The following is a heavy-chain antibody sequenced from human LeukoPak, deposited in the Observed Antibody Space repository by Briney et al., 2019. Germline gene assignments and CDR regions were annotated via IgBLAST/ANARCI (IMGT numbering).Heavy chain of an antibody. Sequence: GGSLRLSCAASGFTFSSYSMNWVRQAPGKGLEWVSYISSSSSAIYYADSVKGRFTISRDNAKNSLYLQMNSLRAEDTAVYYCAKDQGGLVDYWGQGTLVTVSS. CDR3: AKDQGGLVDY. CDR1: GFTFSSYS. D-gene: IGHD6-19*01. J-gene: IGHJ4*02. CDR2: ISSSSSAI. V-gene: IGHV3-48*04.